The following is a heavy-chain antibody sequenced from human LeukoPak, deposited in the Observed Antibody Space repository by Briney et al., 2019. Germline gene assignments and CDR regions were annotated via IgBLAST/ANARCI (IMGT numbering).Heavy chain of an antibody. D-gene: IGHD6-19*01. CDR1: GFTFSSYA. Sequence: PGGSLRLSCAASGFTFSSYAMSWVRQAPGKGLEWVSAISGSGGSTYYADSVKGRFAISRDNSKNTLYLQMNSLRTEDTALYYCAKDISADSSGWLDYWGQGTLVTVSS. J-gene: IGHJ4*02. CDR2: ISGSGGST. V-gene: IGHV3-23*01. CDR3: AKDISADSSGWLDY.